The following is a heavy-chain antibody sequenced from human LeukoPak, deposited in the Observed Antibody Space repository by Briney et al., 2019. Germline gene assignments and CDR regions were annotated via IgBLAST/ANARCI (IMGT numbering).Heavy chain of an antibody. CDR1: GGSISSSSYS. Sequence: SETLSLTCTVSGGSISSSSYSWGWIRQPSGKGLEWIGSVFYSGSTNYNPSLKSRVTISVDTSKNQFSLRLSSVTAADTAVYYCARTAINWFDPWGQGTLFTVSS. V-gene: IGHV4-39*07. CDR2: VFYSGST. CDR3: ARTAINWFDP. J-gene: IGHJ5*02.